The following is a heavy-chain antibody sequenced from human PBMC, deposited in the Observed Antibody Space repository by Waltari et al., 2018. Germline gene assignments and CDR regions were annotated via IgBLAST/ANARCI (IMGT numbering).Heavy chain of an antibody. J-gene: IGHJ4*02. Sequence: QVQLRESGPGLVRPSETLSPSCTVSGGYLVSSYWTWIRQSAGKGLEWIGRVYSKGSDDYNPSLRGRITMSIGRAKGQFSLVLKSVTAADTGVYCCARESAISSWFSYWGQGTQVTVSS. D-gene: IGHD6-13*01. V-gene: IGHV4-4*07. CDR2: VYSKGSD. CDR1: GGYLVSSY. CDR3: ARESAISSWFSY.